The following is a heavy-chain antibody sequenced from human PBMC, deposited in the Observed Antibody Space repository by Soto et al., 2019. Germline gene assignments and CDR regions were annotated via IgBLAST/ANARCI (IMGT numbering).Heavy chain of an antibody. Sequence: QVQLQQWGAGLLKPSETLSLTCAVYGGSFSGYYWSWIRQPPGKGLEWIGEINHSGSTNYNPSLKIRVTISVDTSKNQFSLKLSSVTAADTAVYYCARCYYDFWSGYYTTYNWFDPWGQGTLVTVSS. J-gene: IGHJ5*02. D-gene: IGHD3-3*01. CDR3: ARCYYDFWSGYYTTYNWFDP. V-gene: IGHV4-34*01. CDR1: GGSFSGYY. CDR2: INHSGST.